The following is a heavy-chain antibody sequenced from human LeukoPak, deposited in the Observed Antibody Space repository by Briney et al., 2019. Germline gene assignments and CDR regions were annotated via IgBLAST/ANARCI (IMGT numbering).Heavy chain of an antibody. J-gene: IGHJ4*02. CDR1: GFTFSLYW. D-gene: IGHD3-9*01. V-gene: IGHV3-7*03. Sequence: GRSLRLSCAASGFTFSLYWMNWVRRAPGKGLEWVANIKQDGSEKNYVDSVKGRFTISRDNAKNSLYLQMNNLRVEDTAMYYCAGGTGFIIKDWGQGTLVTVSS. CDR2: IKQDGSEK. CDR3: AGGTGFIIKD.